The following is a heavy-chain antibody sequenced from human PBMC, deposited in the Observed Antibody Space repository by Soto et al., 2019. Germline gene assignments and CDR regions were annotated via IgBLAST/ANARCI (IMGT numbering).Heavy chain of an antibody. CDR3: ARDSPGIAAAGNFDH. Sequence: PSETLSLTCAVSGGSISSSNWWSWVRQPPGKGLEWIGEIYHSGSTNYNPSLKSRVTISVDKSKNQFSLKLSSVTAADTAVYYCARDSPGIAAAGNFDHWGQGTLVTVS. D-gene: IGHD6-13*01. CDR1: GGSISSSNW. V-gene: IGHV4-4*02. J-gene: IGHJ4*02. CDR2: IYHSGST.